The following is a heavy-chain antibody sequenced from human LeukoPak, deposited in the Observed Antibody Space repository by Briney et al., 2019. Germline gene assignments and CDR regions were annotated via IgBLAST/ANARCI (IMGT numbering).Heavy chain of an antibody. J-gene: IGHJ3*02. CDR3: ARAILVYCGGDCYSTDAFDI. V-gene: IGHV1-18*01. Sequence: GASVKVSCKASGYTFTSYGISWVRQAPGQGLEWMEWISAYNGNTNYAQKLQGRVTMTTDTSTSTAYMELRSMRSDDTAVYYCARAILVYCGGDCYSTDAFDIWGQGTMVTVSS. CDR2: ISAYNGNT. D-gene: IGHD2-21*02. CDR1: GYTFTSYG.